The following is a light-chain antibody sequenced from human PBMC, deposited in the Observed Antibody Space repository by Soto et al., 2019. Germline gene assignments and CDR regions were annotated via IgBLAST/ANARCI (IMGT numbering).Light chain of an antibody. J-gene: IGLJ2*01. V-gene: IGLV1-40*01. Sequence: QLVLTQPPSVSGAPGQRVTISCTGSSSNIGAGYDVHWYQQLPGTAPKLLIYGNSNRPSGVPDRFSGSKSGTSASLAITGLQAEDEADYYCQSYDSSLVFGGGTKLTV. CDR3: QSYDSSLV. CDR1: SSNIGAGYD. CDR2: GNS.